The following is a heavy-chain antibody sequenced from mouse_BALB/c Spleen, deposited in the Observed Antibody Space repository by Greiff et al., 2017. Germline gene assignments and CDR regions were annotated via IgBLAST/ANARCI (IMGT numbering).Heavy chain of an antibody. D-gene: IGHD2-2*01. Sequence: EVHLVESGGGLVQPGGSLKLSCAASGFTFSSYGMSWVRQTPDKRLELVATINSNGGSTYYPDSVKGRFTISRDNAKNTLYLQMSSLKSEDTAMYYCARGDYGYFMDYWGQGTSVTVSS. CDR1: GFTFSSYG. CDR2: INSNGGST. V-gene: IGHV5-6-3*01. CDR3: ARGDYGYFMDY. J-gene: IGHJ4*01.